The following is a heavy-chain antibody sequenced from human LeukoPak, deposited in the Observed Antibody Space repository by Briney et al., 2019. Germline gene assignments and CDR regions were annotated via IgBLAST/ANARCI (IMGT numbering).Heavy chain of an antibody. V-gene: IGHV3-74*01. J-gene: IGHJ2*01. CDR3: ARDSNTDWYFDL. D-gene: IGHD2-8*02. CDR2: INSDGSST. Sequence: GGSLRLSCAASGFTFSSHWMHGVRQAPGRGLVWVSHINSDGSSTRYADSVKGRFTISRDNAKNTLYLQMNSLRAEDTAVYYCARDSNTDWYFDLWGRGTLVTVSS. CDR1: GFTFSSHW.